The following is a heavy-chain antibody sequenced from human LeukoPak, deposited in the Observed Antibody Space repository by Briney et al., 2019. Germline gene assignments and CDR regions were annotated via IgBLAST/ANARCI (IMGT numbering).Heavy chain of an antibody. J-gene: IGHJ4*02. Sequence: GASVKISCKASGFIFTSYYVHWVRQAPGQGLEWMGIFNPSGGSTTYAQKFQGRATMTRDTSTSTVYMELSSLRSEDTALYYCARDYTGGSYLDYWGQGTLVTVSS. CDR2: FNPSGGST. D-gene: IGHD1-26*01. V-gene: IGHV1-46*01. CDR1: GFIFTSYY. CDR3: ARDYTGGSYLDY.